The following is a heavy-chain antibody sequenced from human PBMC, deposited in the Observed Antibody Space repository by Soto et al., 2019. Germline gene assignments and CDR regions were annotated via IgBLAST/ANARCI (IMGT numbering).Heavy chain of an antibody. J-gene: IGHJ5*02. CDR3: ARVEYSRSSWEWFDP. Sequence: EVQLVESGGGLVQPGGSLRLSCAASGFTFSSYWMSWVRQAPGKGLEWVANIKQDGSEKYYVDSVKGRFTISRDNAKNSLYLQMNSLRVEDTAVYYCARVEYSRSSWEWFDPWGQGTLVTVSS. CDR1: GFTFSSYW. V-gene: IGHV3-7*01. D-gene: IGHD6-6*01. CDR2: IKQDGSEK.